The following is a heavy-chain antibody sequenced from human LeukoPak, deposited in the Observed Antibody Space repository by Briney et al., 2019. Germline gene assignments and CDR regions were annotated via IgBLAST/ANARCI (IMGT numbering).Heavy chain of an antibody. CDR2: IRYDGSNK. D-gene: IGHD2-2*01. J-gene: IGHJ6*03. CDR3: AKLMGEDIVVVPAFRPLYYYYMDV. Sequence: PGGSLRLSCAASGFTFSSYGMHWVRQAPGKGLEWVAFIRYDGSNKYYADSVKGRFTISRDNSKNTLYLQMNSLRAEDTAAYYCAKLMGEDIVVVPAFRPLYYYYMDVWGKGTTVTVSS. CDR1: GFTFSSYG. V-gene: IGHV3-30*02.